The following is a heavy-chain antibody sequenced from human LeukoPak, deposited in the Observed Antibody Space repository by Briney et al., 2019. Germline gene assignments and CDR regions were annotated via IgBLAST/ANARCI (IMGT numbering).Heavy chain of an antibody. V-gene: IGHV3-23*01. J-gene: IGHJ4*02. Sequence: PGGSLRLSCAASGFTFSNYAMTWVRQAPGKGLEWVSGITDTGFATFYADSVRGRLSISRDNSRHTLYLQMDSLRAEGTAVYYCARAGFCSTTTCYNPFDYWGQGTLVTVSS. CDR2: ITDTGFAT. CDR3: ARAGFCSTTTCYNPFDY. CDR1: GFTFSNYA. D-gene: IGHD2-2*01.